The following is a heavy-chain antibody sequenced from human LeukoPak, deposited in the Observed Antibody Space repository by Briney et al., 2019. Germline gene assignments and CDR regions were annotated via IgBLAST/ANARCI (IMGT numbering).Heavy chain of an antibody. J-gene: IGHJ4*02. CDR1: GFTFSSYA. CDR3: AKRTTYYYDSSGFTDY. Sequence: GGSLRLSCAASGFTFSSYAMSWVRQAPGKGLEWVSAISGSGGSTYYADSVKGRFTISRDNSKNTLYLQMNSLRAEDTAVYYCAKRTTYYYDSSGFTDYWGQGTLVTVSS. CDR2: ISGSGGST. V-gene: IGHV3-23*01. D-gene: IGHD3-22*01.